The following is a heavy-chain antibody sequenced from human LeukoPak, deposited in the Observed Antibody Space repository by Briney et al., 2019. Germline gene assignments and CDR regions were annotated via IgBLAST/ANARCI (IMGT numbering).Heavy chain of an antibody. D-gene: IGHD3-10*02. CDR3: ARGVLTIFWSADAFDI. V-gene: IGHV1-69*01. CDR1: GGTFSSYA. CDR2: IIPIFGTA. Sequence: ASVKVSCKASGGTFSSYAISWVRQAPGQGLKWMGGIIPIFGTANYAQKFQGRVTITADESTSTAYMELSSLRSEDTAVYYCARGVLTIFWSADAFDIWGQGTMVTVSS. J-gene: IGHJ3*02.